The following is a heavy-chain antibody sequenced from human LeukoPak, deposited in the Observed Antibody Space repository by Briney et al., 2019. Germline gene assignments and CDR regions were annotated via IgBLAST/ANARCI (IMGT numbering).Heavy chain of an antibody. CDR3: ARDGGGDGYPSYFDY. CDR1: GYTFTSYY. CDR2: TNPSGGST. J-gene: IGHJ4*02. Sequence: GASVKVSCKASGYTFTSYYIHWVRQAPGQGLEWMGITNPSGGSTSYAQKFQGRVTMTRDTSTSTVYMELSSLRSEDTAVYYCARDGGGDGYPSYFDYWGQGTLVTVSS. D-gene: IGHD5-24*01. V-gene: IGHV1-46*01.